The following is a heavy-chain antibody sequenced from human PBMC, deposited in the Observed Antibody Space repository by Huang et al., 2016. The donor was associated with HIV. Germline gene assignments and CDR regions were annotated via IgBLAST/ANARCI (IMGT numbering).Heavy chain of an antibody. J-gene: IGHJ3*02. D-gene: IGHD5-12*01. CDR3: ERRMATPRDGAFDI. V-gene: IGHV3-30*03. Sequence: QVQLVESGGGVVQPGRSLRLSCAVSGFTFSSYGMHWVRQAPGKGLEWVAVITYDGINKYYADSVKGRFTIARDNSKNTLYLQMNSLRVDDTAVYYCERRMATPRDGAFDIWGQGTLVTVS. CDR1: GFTFSSYG. CDR2: ITYDGINK.